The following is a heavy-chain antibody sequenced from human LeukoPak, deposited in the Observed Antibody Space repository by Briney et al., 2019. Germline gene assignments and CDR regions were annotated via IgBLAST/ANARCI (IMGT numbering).Heavy chain of an antibody. J-gene: IGHJ6*02. V-gene: IGHV3-9*01. Sequence: GGSLRLSCAASGFTFDDYAMHWVRQAPGKGLEWVSGISWNSGSIGYADSVKGRFTISRDNAKNSLYLQMNSLRAEDTALYYCAKDMGYAFKKDGIDVWGQGTTVTVSS. D-gene: IGHD3-3*02. CDR3: AKDMGYAFKKDGIDV. CDR2: ISWNSGSI. CDR1: GFTFDDYA.